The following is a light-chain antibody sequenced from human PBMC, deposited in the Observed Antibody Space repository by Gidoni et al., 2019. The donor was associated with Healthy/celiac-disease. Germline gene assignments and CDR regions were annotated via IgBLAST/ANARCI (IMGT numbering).Light chain of an antibody. CDR3: AAWDDSLSGVV. Sequence: QSVLTPPPSASGTPGQRGTISCSGSSSNIGSNYVYWYQQLPGTAPKLLIYRNNQRPSGVPDRFSGSKSGTSASLAISGLRSEDEADYYCAAWDDSLSGVVFGGGTKLTVL. CDR1: SSNIGSNY. V-gene: IGLV1-47*01. CDR2: RNN. J-gene: IGLJ2*01.